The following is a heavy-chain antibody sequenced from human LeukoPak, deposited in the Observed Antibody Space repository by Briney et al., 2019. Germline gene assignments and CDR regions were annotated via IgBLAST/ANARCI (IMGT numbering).Heavy chain of an antibody. CDR2: ISAYNGNT. Sequence: ASVKVSCKASGYTFTRYGISWVRQAPGQGLEWMGWISAYNGNTNYAQKLQGRVTMTTDTSTSTAYMELRSLRSDDTAVYYCARGLYYDFWSGHLDYWGQGTLVTVSS. V-gene: IGHV1-18*01. J-gene: IGHJ4*02. D-gene: IGHD3-3*01. CDR3: ARGLYYDFWSGHLDY. CDR1: GYTFTRYG.